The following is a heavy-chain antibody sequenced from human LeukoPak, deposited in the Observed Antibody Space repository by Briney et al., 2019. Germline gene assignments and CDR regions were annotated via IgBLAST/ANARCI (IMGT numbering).Heavy chain of an antibody. CDR2: INWNGGGT. V-gene: IGHV3-20*04. Sequence: GGSLRLSCAATGFSFKDYGMHWVRQPPGKGLEWVSAINWNGGGTDYADSVKGRFTISRDNAKNSLYLQMNSLRAEDTAVYYCARDCSSTSCYRGGFDPWGQGTLVTVSS. CDR1: GFSFKDYG. D-gene: IGHD2-2*01. CDR3: ARDCSSTSCYRGGFDP. J-gene: IGHJ5*02.